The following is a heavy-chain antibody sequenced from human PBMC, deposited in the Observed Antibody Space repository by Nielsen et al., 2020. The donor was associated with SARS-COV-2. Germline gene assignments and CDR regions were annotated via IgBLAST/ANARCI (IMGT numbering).Heavy chain of an antibody. Sequence: GESLKISCAASGFTFSDYYMSWIRQAPGKGLEWVSYISDSSSYTNYADSVKGRFTISRDNAKNSLYLQMNSLRAEDTAVYYCARAGEQWLEYYFDYWGQGTLVTVSS. CDR1: GFTFSDYY. J-gene: IGHJ4*02. V-gene: IGHV3-11*06. CDR3: ARAGEQWLEYYFDY. D-gene: IGHD6-19*01. CDR2: ISDSSSYT.